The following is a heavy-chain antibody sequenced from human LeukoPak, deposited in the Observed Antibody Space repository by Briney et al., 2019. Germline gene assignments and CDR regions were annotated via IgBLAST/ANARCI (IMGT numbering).Heavy chain of an antibody. CDR1: GFTFTDHH. Sequence: GGSLRLSCAASGFTFTDHHMSWIRQAPGKGLEWVSYISSFTYYADSVKGRFTISRDNAKNSLYLQMNSLRDEDTAVYYCARAAYSSSPDYWGQGALVTVSS. J-gene: IGHJ4*02. CDR2: ISSFT. CDR3: ARAAYSSSPDY. V-gene: IGHV3-11*06. D-gene: IGHD6-13*01.